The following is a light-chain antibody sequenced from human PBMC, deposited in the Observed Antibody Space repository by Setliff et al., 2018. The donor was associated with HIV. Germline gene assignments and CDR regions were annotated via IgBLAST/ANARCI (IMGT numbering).Light chain of an antibody. Sequence: QSVLTQPPSVSGAPGQRVTISCTGSSSNIGAGYTVQWYQQLPGTAPKLLIYGNTNRPSGVPDRFSASKSGTSASLAITGLQAEDEADYYCQSYDSSLGAHVIFGGGTQLTVL. CDR2: GNT. CDR3: QSYDSSLGAHVI. J-gene: IGLJ2*01. V-gene: IGLV1-40*01. CDR1: SSNIGAGYT.